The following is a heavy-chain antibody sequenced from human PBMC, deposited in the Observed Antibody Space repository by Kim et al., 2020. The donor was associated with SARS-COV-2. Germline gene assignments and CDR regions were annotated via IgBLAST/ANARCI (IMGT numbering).Heavy chain of an antibody. V-gene: IGHV4-4*07. CDR2: IYTSGST. Sequence: SETLSLTCTVSGGSISSYYWSWIRQPAGKGLEWIGRIYTSGSTNYNPSLKSRVTMSVDTSKNQFSLKLSSVTAADTAVYYCASRRYFDWLSPFDYWGQGTLVTVSS. J-gene: IGHJ4*02. CDR1: GGSISSYY. CDR3: ASRRYFDWLSPFDY. D-gene: IGHD3-9*01.